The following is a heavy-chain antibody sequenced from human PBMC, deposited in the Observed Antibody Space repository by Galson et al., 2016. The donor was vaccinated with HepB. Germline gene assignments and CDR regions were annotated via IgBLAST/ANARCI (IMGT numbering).Heavy chain of an antibody. CDR1: GFTLRSYA. D-gene: IGHD5-24*01. J-gene: IGHJ4*02. Sequence: SLRLSCAASGFTLRSYAMSWVRQAPGKGLEWVSSISSSSNYKYQADSLKGRFTISRDNAKNSLYLQMNSLRAEDTAVYYCARLDDYTSSYDQWGRGTLVTVSS. CDR2: ISSSSNYK. V-gene: IGHV3-21*01. CDR3: ARLDDYTSSYDQ.